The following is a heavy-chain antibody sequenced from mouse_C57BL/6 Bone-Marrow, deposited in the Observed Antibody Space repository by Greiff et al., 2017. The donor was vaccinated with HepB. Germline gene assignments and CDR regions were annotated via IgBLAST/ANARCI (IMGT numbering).Heavy chain of an antibody. J-gene: IGHJ3*01. CDR3: ARPYYDYEGFAY. CDR2: INPNNGGT. V-gene: IGHV1-26*01. CDR1: GYTFTDYY. Sequence: VQLQQSGPELVKPGASVKISCKASGYTFTDYYMNWVKQSHGKSLERIGDINPNNGGTSYNQKFKGKATLTVDKSSSTAYMELRSLTSEDSAVYYCARPYYDYEGFAYWGQGTLVTVSA. D-gene: IGHD2-4*01.